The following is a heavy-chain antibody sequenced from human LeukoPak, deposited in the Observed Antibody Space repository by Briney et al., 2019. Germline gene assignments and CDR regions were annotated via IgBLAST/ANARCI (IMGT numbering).Heavy chain of an antibody. CDR2: IYTSGST. J-gene: IGHJ4*02. CDR3: ARASWAYSPFDS. Sequence: PSETLSLTCTVSGGSISSYYWSWIRQPAGKGLEWIGRIYTSGSTNYNPSLKSRVAISEDTSKNQFSLKLTSVTAADTAVYYCARASWAYSPFDSWGQGTLVTVSS. CDR1: GGSISSYY. D-gene: IGHD2-21*01. V-gene: IGHV4-4*07.